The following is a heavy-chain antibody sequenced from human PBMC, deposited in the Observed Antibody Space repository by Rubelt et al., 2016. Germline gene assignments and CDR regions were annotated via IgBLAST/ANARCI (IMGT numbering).Heavy chain of an antibody. CDR2: ISGSGGGT. CDR3: AKQETELVVVAATLGDY. J-gene: IGHJ4*02. Sequence: EVQLLESGGGLVQPGGSLRLSCAASGFTFSSYAMSWVRQAPGKGLEWVSAISGSGGGTYYADSVKGRFTISRDNSKNTLYLQMNSRRAEDTAVYYCAKQETELVVVAATLGDYWGQGTLVTVSS. V-gene: IGHV3-23*01. D-gene: IGHD2-15*01. CDR1: GFTFSSYA.